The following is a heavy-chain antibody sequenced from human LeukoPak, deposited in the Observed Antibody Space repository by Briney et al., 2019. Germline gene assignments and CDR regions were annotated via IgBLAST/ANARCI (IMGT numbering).Heavy chain of an antibody. D-gene: IGHD4-23*01. CDR2: ISSSGSTI. V-gene: IGHV3-11*04. J-gene: IGHJ6*03. Sequence: GGSLRLSCAASGFTFSDYYMSWIRQAPGKGLEWVSYISSSGSTIYYADSVKGRFTISRDNAKNSLYLQMNSLRAEDTALYYCARDGDTVLTRGYYYYMDVWGKGTTVTVSS. CDR3: ARDGDTVLTRGYYYYMDV. CDR1: GFTFSDYY.